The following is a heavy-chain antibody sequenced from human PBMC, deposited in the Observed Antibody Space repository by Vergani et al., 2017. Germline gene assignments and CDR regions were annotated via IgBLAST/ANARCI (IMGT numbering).Heavy chain of an antibody. CDR3: ARGNVPSYQLTNYYYYGMDV. Sequence: QVQLQESGPGVVKPSQTLSLTCAVSGGSISSGDHCWTWIRQRPGKGLEWIGYIFYSGTTYDNPSLRSRLTISVDTSQNQFSLKLSSVTAADTAVYYCARGNVPSYQLTNYYYYGMDVWGQGTTVTVSS. J-gene: IGHJ6*02. V-gene: IGHV4-31*11. D-gene: IGHD2-2*01. CDR2: IFYSGTT. CDR1: GGSISSGDHC.